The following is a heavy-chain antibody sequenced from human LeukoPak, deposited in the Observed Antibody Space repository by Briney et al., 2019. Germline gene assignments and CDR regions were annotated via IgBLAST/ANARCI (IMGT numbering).Heavy chain of an antibody. J-gene: IGHJ6*02. Sequence: GGSLRLSCAASGFTFSTYWMHWVRQAPGKGLVWLSRISSDGSSTNYADSVKCRFTISRDNAKNTLYLQMNSLRVEDTAVYYCARISCTGNSCRPYSYYDMDVWGQGTTVTVSS. D-gene: IGHD2-15*01. CDR1: GFTFSTYW. CDR3: ARISCTGNSCRPYSYYDMDV. CDR2: ISSDGSST. V-gene: IGHV3-74*01.